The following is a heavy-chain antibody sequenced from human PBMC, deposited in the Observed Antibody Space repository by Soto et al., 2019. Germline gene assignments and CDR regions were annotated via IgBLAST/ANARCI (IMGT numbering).Heavy chain of an antibody. Sequence: SVKVSCKASGGTFSSYAISWVRQAPGQGLGWMGGIIPIFGTANYAQKFQGRVTITADESTSTAYMELSSLRSEDTAVYYCARDGVDTAMVSHWFGPWGQGTRGAASS. CDR2: IIPIFGTA. CDR1: GGTFSSYA. V-gene: IGHV1-69*13. CDR3: ARDGVDTAMVSHWFGP. J-gene: IGHJ5*02. D-gene: IGHD5-18*01.